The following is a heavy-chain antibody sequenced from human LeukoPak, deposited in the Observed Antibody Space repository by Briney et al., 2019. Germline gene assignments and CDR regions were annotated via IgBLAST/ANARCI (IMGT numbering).Heavy chain of an antibody. CDR2: INHSGST. D-gene: IGHD2-2*01. J-gene: IGHJ4*02. V-gene: IGHV4-34*01. Sequence: SETLSLTCAVYGGSFSGYYWSWIRQPPGKGLEWIGEINHSGSTNYNPSLKSRVTISVDTSKNQFSLKLSSVTAADTAVYYCARGRGYRFDYWGQGTLVTVSS. CDR3: ARGRGYRFDY. CDR1: GGSFSGYY.